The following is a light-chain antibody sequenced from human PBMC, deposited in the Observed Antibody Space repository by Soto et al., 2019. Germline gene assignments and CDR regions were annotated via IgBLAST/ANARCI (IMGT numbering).Light chain of an antibody. V-gene: IGKV2-28*01. CDR1: QSLLDSNGNNH. CDR2: LGS. CDR3: VPALRNPLT. Sequence: DIVMTQSPLSLPVIPGEPASISCWSSQSLLDSNGNNHLNWYLQKPGQSPQVLIYLGSNRASGVPDRFSGSGSGTDFTLKISRVEAEDVGVYYCVPALRNPLTFGQGTRMEIK. J-gene: IGKJ5*01.